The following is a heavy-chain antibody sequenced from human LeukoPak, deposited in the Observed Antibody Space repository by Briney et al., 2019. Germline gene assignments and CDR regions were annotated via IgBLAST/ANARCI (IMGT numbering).Heavy chain of an antibody. CDR1: GFTFSSYS. CDR3: ARDHCSSTSCYPDAFDI. V-gene: IGHV3-21*01. D-gene: IGHD2-2*01. Sequence: GGSLRLSCAASGFTFSSYSMNWVRQAPGKGLEWVSSISSSSSYIYYADSVKGRFTISRDNAKNSLYLQMNSLRAEDTAVYYCARDHCSSTSCYPDAFDIWGQGTMVTVSS. J-gene: IGHJ3*02. CDR2: ISSSSSYI.